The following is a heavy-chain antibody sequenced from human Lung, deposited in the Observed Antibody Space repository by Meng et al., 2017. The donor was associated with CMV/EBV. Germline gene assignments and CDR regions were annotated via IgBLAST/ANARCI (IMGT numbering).Heavy chain of an antibody. J-gene: IGHJ4*01. CDR3: ARDPRLCSSTSCYGY. CDR1: GGSVSSGSYY. Sequence: SETLSLTXTVSGGSVSSGSYYWSWIRQPPGKGLEWIGYIYYSGSTNYNPSLKSRVTISVDTSKNQFSLKLSSVTAADTAVYYCARDPRLCSSTSCYGYWG. CDR2: IYYSGST. D-gene: IGHD2-2*01. V-gene: IGHV4-61*01.